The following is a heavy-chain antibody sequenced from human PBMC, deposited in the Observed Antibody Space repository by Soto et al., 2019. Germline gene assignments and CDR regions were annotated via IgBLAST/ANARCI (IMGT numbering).Heavy chain of an antibody. CDR2: IIPIFGTA. CDR3: AQMDAAAGTLDYYYGMDV. Sequence: SVKVSCKAPGGTFSSYAISWVRQAPGQGLEWMGGIIPIFGTANYAQKFQGRVTITADKSTSTAYMELSSLRSEDTAVYYCAQMDAAAGTLDYYYGMDVWGQGTTVTVSS. D-gene: IGHD6-13*01. J-gene: IGHJ6*02. V-gene: IGHV1-69*06. CDR1: GGTFSSYA.